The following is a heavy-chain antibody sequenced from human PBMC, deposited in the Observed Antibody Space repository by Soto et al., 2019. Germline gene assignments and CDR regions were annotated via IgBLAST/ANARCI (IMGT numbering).Heavy chain of an antibody. J-gene: IGHJ6*02. CDR1: GFIFSGNG. D-gene: IGHD3-9*01. CDR3: AKDILRDQLDWGMDV. V-gene: IGHV3-30*18. CDR2: ISYDGRRK. Sequence: QVQLVESGGGVVQPGGSLRLSCSGSGFIFSGNGMHWVRQPPGKGLEWVAVISYDGRRKYYEDSVKGRFTVSRDNSQNTVYLEMNSLRVEDSAIYYCAKDILRDQLDWGMDVWGQGTTVTVSS.